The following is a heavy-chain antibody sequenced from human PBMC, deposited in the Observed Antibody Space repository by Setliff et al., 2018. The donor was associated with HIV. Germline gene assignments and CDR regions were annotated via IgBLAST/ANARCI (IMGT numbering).Heavy chain of an antibody. J-gene: IGHJ4*02. CDR3: ARGPNLLTHYYDSSGYAVGYSDH. Sequence: SETLSLTCAVSGGSISDNNWWSWVRQPPGKELEWIGEIFHSGSTNYNPSLKSRVTILVDKSKNQLSLRLSSVTAADTAVYYGARGPNLLTHYYDSSGYAVGYSDHWGQGTLVTVSS. V-gene: IGHV4-4*02. CDR2: IFHSGST. D-gene: IGHD3-22*01. CDR1: GGSISDNNW.